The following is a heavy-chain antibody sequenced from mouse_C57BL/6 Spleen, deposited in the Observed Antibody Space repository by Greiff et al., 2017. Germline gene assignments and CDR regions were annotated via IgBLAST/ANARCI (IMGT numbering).Heavy chain of an antibody. D-gene: IGHD2-4*01. J-gene: IGHJ4*01. V-gene: IGHV14-1*01. Sequence: EVQLQQSGAELVRPGASVKLSCTASGFNIKDYYMHWVKQRPEQGLEWIGRIDPEDGDTEYAPKFQGKATMTADTSSNTAYLQLSSLTSEDTAVYYCTCRIYYDCEEDAMDYWGQGTSVTVSS. CDR2: IDPEDGDT. CDR1: GFNIKDYY. CDR3: TCRIYYDCEEDAMDY.